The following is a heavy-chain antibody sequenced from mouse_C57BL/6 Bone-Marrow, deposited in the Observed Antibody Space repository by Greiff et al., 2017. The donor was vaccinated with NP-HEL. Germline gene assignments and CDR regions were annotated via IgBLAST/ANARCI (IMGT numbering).Heavy chain of an antibody. V-gene: IGHV7-1*01. Sequence: EVKVVESGGGLVQSGRSLRLSCATSGFTFSDFYMEWVRQAPGKGLEWIAASRNKANDYTTEYSASVKGRFIVSRDTSQSILYLQMNALRTEDTAIYYCARDAGENYFDYWGQGTTLTVSS. CDR1: GFTFSDFY. CDR2: SRNKANDYTT. J-gene: IGHJ2*01. CDR3: ARDAGENYFDY.